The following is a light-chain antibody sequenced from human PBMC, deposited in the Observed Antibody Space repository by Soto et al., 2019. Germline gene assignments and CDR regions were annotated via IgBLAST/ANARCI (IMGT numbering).Light chain of an antibody. CDR2: SNR. CDR3: QSYDSSLSGFVV. Sequence: QLVLTQPPSVSGAPGQRVTISCTGSSSNIGAGYDVQWYQQLPETAPKLLIFSNRNRPSGVPDRFSGSKSGTSASLAITGLRAEDEADYYCQSYDSSLSGFVVFGGGTKLTVL. V-gene: IGLV1-40*01. J-gene: IGLJ2*01. CDR1: SSNIGAGYD.